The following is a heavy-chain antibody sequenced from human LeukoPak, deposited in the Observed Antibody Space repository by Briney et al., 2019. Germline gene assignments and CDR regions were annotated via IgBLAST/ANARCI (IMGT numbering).Heavy chain of an antibody. J-gene: IGHJ3*02. CDR1: GFTFSNYA. CDR3: AKDHDYYASGPI. CDR2: ISGSGEST. Sequence: GGSLRLSCVASGFTFSNYAMNWVRQAPGKGLEWVSAISGSGESTYYADSVKGRFTISRDNSKNTLYLQMNSLRAEDTALYYCAKDHDYYASGPIWGQGTMVTVSS. D-gene: IGHD3-10*01. V-gene: IGHV3-23*01.